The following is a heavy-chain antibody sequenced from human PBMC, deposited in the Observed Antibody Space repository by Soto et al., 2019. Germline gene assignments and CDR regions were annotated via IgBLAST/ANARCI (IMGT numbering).Heavy chain of an antibody. V-gene: IGHV1-18*01. CDR2: ISPYNAYA. D-gene: IGHD2-2*01. Sequence: ASVKVSCKASGYSFSNYGITWVRQAPGQGLEWMGWISPYNAYANYAQSLQGRVTMTADTSASIAYMELRSLRSDDTAVYYCARWDCSSTSCGANAFHIWGQGTMVTVSS. CDR3: ARWDCSSTSCGANAFHI. J-gene: IGHJ3*02. CDR1: GYSFSNYG.